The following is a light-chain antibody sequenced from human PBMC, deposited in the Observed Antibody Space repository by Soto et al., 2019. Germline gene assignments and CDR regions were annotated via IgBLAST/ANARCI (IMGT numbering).Light chain of an antibody. CDR2: EVI. CDR1: TSDVGGYNY. Sequence: HSALTQTASVSGSPGQSITISCTGTTSDVGGYNYVSWYQQHPGEAPKLIIYEVINRPSGISNRFSGSKSGNTASLTISGLQAEDEADYYCSSYSRTSTLVLFGGGTKLTVL. J-gene: IGLJ2*01. V-gene: IGLV2-14*01. CDR3: SSYSRTSTLVL.